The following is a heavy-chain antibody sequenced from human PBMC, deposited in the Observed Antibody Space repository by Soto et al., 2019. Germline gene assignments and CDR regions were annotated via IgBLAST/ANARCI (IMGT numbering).Heavy chain of an antibody. D-gene: IGHD6-6*01. J-gene: IGHJ4*02. CDR3: AKEMFPRTVLDSSSPWCDY. V-gene: IGHV3-23*01. Sequence: GGTLRLSCDASRITFSSFAMSWVRQAPGKGLEWVSAIRKSGASTYSADSVKGRFIISRDTSKNALYLQMYSLRAEDTAVSYCAKEMFPRTVLDSSSPWCDYWGQGTAVTVSS. CDR1: RITFSSFA. CDR2: IRKSGAST.